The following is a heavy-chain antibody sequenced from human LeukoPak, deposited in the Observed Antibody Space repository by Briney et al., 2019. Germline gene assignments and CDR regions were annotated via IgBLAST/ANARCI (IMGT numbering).Heavy chain of an antibody. D-gene: IGHD3-3*01. J-gene: IGHJ5*02. Sequence: SETLSLTCTVSGGSISSYYWSWIRQPPGKGLEWIGYIYYSGSTNYNPSLKSRVTISVDTSKNQFSLKLSSVTAADTAVYYCARSRPFFFDFWSGYRRWGHWFDPWGQGTLVTVSS. V-gene: IGHV4-59*01. CDR2: IYYSGST. CDR3: ARSRPFFFDFWSGYRRWGHWFDP. CDR1: GGSISSYY.